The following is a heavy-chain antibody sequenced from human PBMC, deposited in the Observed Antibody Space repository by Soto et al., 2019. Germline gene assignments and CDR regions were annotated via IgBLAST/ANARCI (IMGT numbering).Heavy chain of an antibody. CDR3: ARGRIVVVPAAIWWFDP. CDR2: INPNSGGT. Sequence: GASVKVSCKASGYTFTGYYMHWVRQAPGQGLEWMGWINPNSGGTNYAQKFQGRVTMTRDTSISTAYMELSRLRSDDTAVYYCARGRIVVVPAAIWWFDPWGQGTLVTVSS. D-gene: IGHD2-2*01. J-gene: IGHJ5*02. CDR1: GYTFTGYY. V-gene: IGHV1-2*02.